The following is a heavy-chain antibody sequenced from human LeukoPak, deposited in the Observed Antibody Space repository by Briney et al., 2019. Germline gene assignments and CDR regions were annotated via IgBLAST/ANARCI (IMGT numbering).Heavy chain of an antibody. V-gene: IGHV1-8*01. CDR1: GYSISNYD. CDR3: ARGGGWAEIGLDV. Sequence: ASVKVSCKASGYSISNYDINWVRQAPGQGLEWMGWMRPTSPYTGYALKFQDRVTTSSDTSINTAFMEFHSLTSGDTAVYYCARGGGWAEIGLDVWGQGTVVTVSP. D-gene: IGHD6-19*01. J-gene: IGHJ3*01. CDR2: MRPTSPYT.